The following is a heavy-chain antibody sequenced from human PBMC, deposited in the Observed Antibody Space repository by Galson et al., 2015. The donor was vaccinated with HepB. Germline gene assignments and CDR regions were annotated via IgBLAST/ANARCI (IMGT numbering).Heavy chain of an antibody. CDR3: ARWMYTSGGNYFDF. V-gene: IGHV3-30-3*01. CDR1: GFTFSSFT. D-gene: IGHD6-19*01. J-gene: IGHJ4*02. CDR2: ITYDGSTT. Sequence: SLRLSCAASGFTFSSFTMHWVRQAPGKGLEWVTLITYDGSTTSYADSVKGRFTISRDNSKNILYLQINSLRAEDTAVYYCARWMYTSGGNYFDFWGQGTLVTVSS.